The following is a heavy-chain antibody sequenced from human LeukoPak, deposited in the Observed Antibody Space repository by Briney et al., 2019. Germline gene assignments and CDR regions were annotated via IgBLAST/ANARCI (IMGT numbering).Heavy chain of an antibody. CDR1: GGTFSSYA. CDR2: IIPILGIA. V-gene: IGHV1-69*04. J-gene: IGHJ4*02. D-gene: IGHD3-22*01. Sequence: ASVKVSCKASGGTFSSYAISWVRQAPGQGLEWMGRIIPILGIANYAQKFQGRVTITADKSTSTAYMELSSLRSEDTAVYYCARGGLFHSSGGYFDYWGQGTLATVSS. CDR3: ARGGLFHSSGGYFDY.